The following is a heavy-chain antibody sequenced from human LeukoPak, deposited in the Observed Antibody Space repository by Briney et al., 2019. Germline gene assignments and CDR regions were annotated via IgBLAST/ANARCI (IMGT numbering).Heavy chain of an antibody. Sequence: PGGSLRLSCAASGFTLSSYWMSWVRQAPGKGLEWVANIKQDGSEKYYVDSVKGRFTISRDNAKNSLYLQMNSLRAEDTAVYYCARVAATADNWFDPWGQGTLVTVSS. V-gene: IGHV3-7*01. CDR1: GFTLSSYW. D-gene: IGHD2-15*01. CDR2: IKQDGSEK. CDR3: ARVAATADNWFDP. J-gene: IGHJ5*02.